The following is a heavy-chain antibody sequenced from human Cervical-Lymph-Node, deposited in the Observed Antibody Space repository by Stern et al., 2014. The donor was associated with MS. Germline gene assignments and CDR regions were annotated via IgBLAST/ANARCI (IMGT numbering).Heavy chain of an antibody. V-gene: IGHV4-34*01. Sequence: QVQLQQWGAGLLKSSETLSLTCAVYGGSFSGYYWSWIRQSPGRGLEWIGEINHRGTTNYNPSLKSRVTISEDTSKNQFSPRPSSVTAADTAVYYCARGQKRYYDSSGSTYSFDYWGQGTLVPVSS. CDR2: INHRGTT. CDR1: GGSFSGYY. CDR3: ARGQKRYYDSSGSTYSFDY. J-gene: IGHJ4*02. D-gene: IGHD3-22*01.